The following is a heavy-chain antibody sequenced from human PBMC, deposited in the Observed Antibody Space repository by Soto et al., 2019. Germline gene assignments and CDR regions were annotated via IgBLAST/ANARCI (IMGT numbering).Heavy chain of an antibody. J-gene: IGHJ4*02. CDR3: ARLGQFDC. Sequence: PGGSLRLPCAASGFPFRDDHMTWIRPARGQRLEWVSYINSSGTPMYSEDSVKGRFTISRDNAKNSLYLQMNSLGGEDTAVYYCARLGQFDCWGQGIMVTVSS. V-gene: IGHV3-11*01. CDR1: GFPFRDDH. CDR2: INSSGTPM.